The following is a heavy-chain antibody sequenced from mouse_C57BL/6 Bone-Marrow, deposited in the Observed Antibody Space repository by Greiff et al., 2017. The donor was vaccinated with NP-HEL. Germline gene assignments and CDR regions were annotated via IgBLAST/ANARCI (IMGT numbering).Heavy chain of an antibody. Sequence: EVQLQQSGPELVKPGASVKISCKASGYTFTDYYMNWVKQSHGKSLEWIGDINPNNGGTSYNQKFKGKATLTVDKSSSTAYMELRSLTSEDSAVYYCARTRIYLDYWGQGTSVTVSS. CDR1: GYTFTDYY. D-gene: IGHD1-1*01. J-gene: IGHJ4*01. CDR3: ARTRIYLDY. CDR2: INPNNGGT. V-gene: IGHV1-26*01.